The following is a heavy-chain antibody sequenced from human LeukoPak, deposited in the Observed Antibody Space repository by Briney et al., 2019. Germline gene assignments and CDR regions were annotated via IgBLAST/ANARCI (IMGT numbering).Heavy chain of an antibody. CDR3: ARVGEVAVAGTTAEYFQH. D-gene: IGHD6-19*01. V-gene: IGHV1-8*01. CDR2: MNPNRGNT. CDR1: GYTFTSYD. Sequence: GASVKVSCKASGYTFTSYDINWVRQATGQGLERMGWMNPNRGNTGYAQKFQGRVTMTRNTSISTAYMELSSLRSEDTAVYYCARVGEVAVAGTTAEYFQHWGQGTLVTVSS. J-gene: IGHJ1*01.